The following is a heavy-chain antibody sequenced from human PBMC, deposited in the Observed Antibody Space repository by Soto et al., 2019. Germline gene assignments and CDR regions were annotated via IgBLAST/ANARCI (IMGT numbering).Heavy chain of an antibody. CDR3: AREAPYYGMDV. J-gene: IGHJ6*02. CDR2: IWCDGNNK. Sequence: QVPLVESGGGVVQPGRSLRLSCAASGFTFSSYGMHWVRQAPGKGLEWVAVIWCDGNNKYYADSVKGRFTISRDNSKNTLYLQMNSLRAEDTAVYYCAREAPYYGMDVWGQGTTVTVSS. V-gene: IGHV3-33*01. CDR1: GFTFSSYG.